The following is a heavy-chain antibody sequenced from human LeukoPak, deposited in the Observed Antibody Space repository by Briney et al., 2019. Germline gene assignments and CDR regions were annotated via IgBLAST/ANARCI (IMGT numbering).Heavy chain of an antibody. CDR3: AKDGTTTVTFDY. V-gene: IGHV3-23*01. CDR1: GFTCSSYA. J-gene: IGHJ4*02. CDR2: ISGSGGST. Sequence: GGSLRLSCAASGFTCSSYAMSWVRQAPGKGREWVSVISGSGGSTYYRDSVKGRFTISRGNSKNTLYLQMNSLTAGDTAVYYCAKDGTTTVTFDYWGQGTLVTVSS. D-gene: IGHD4-11*01.